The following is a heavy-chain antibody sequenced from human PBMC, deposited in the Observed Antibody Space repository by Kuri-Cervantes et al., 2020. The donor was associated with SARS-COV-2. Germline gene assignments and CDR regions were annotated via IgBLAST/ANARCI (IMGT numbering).Heavy chain of an antibody. V-gene: IGHV1-2*02. CDR1: GYTFTGYY. CDR3: ARDGYCSSTSCPWRAFDI. J-gene: IGHJ3*02. CDR2: INPNSGGT. D-gene: IGHD2-2*03. Sequence: ASVKVSCKASGYTFTGYYMHWVRRAPGQGLEWMGWINPNSGGTNYAQKFQGRVTMTRDTSISTAYMELSRLRSDDTAVYYCARDGYCSSTSCPWRAFDIWGQGTMVTVSS.